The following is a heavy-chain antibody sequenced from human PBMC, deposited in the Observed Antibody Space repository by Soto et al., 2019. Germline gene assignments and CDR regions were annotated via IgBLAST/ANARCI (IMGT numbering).Heavy chain of an antibody. Sequence: QVQLVQSAGEMKKPGASVQVSCKASGYTFIRYGITWVRQAPGQGFEWMGWISPYDDSTIYAQKLQGRVTMTADTSTRILNLTLRSLKSDDTAVYYCARGGYYDNIWVQLRHYGLDVWGQATSATVSS. CDR2: ISPYDDST. D-gene: IGHD3-16*01. V-gene: IGHV1-18*01. CDR3: ARGGYYDNIWVQLRHYGLDV. J-gene: IGHJ6*02. CDR1: GYTFIRYG.